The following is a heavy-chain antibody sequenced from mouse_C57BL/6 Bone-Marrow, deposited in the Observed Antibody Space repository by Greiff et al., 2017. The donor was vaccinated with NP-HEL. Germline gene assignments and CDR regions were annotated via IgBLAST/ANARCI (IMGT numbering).Heavy chain of an antibody. CDR2: IDPSDSYT. V-gene: IGHV1-59*01. CDR3: AREDDGYYSYAMDY. Sequence: QVQLQQPGAELVRPGTSVKLSCKASGYTFTSYWMHWVKQRPGQGLEWIGVIDPSDSYTNYNQKFKGKATLTVDTSSSTAYMQLSSLTSEDSAVYYCAREDDGYYSYAMDYWGQGTSVTVSS. J-gene: IGHJ4*01. CDR1: GYTFTSYW. D-gene: IGHD2-3*01.